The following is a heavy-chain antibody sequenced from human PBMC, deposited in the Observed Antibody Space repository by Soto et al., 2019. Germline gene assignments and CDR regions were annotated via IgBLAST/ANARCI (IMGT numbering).Heavy chain of an antibody. V-gene: IGHV3-23*01. CDR3: AIIRGITGTKYFDY. D-gene: IGHD1-20*01. CDR1: GFTFSSYA. CDR2: ISGSGGTT. Sequence: GGSLRLSCAASGFTFSSYAMSWVRQAPGKGLEWVSAISGSGGTTYYADSVKGRFTISRDNSKNTLYLQMNSLRAEDTAVYYCAIIRGITGTKYFDYCGQRSLVPVSA. J-gene: IGHJ4*02.